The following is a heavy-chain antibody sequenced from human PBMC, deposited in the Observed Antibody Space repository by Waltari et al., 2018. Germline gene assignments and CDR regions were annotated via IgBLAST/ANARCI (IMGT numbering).Heavy chain of an antibody. J-gene: IGHJ4*02. D-gene: IGHD3-3*01. CDR1: GCSFTNAW. CDR3: TADLSEFGHGEIDF. CDR2: IKRRGIGGTV. Sequence: EVQLVESGGGLVEPGGSLRLSCTASGCSFTNAWMTWVRPAPGTGLEWVGLIKRRGIGGTVDYAAPVKGRFTISRDDSKDTVYLQMSSLRVEDTALYYCTADLSEFGHGEIDFWGQGSQVTVSS. V-gene: IGHV3-15*01.